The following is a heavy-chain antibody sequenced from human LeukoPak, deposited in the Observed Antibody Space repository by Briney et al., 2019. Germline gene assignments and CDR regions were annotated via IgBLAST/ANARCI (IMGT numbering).Heavy chain of an antibody. CDR2: IYTSGST. J-gene: IGHJ5*02. CDR3: ARDLYGGYCP. V-gene: IGHV4-61*02. D-gene: IGHD3-22*01. Sequence: SETLSLTCTVSGGSISSGSYYWSWIRQPAGKGLEWIGRIYTSGSTNYNPSLKGRVTISVDTSKNQFSLKLSSVTAADTAVYYCARDLYGGYCPWGQGTLVTVSS. CDR1: GGSISSGSYY.